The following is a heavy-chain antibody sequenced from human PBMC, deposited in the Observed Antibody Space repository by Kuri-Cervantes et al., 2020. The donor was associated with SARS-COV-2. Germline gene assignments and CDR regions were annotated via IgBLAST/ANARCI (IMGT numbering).Heavy chain of an antibody. D-gene: IGHD1-26*01. CDR2: ICHSGST. V-gene: IGHV4-38-2*02. CDR3: ARDSRSYYQVLLDHFYYSYMDV. J-gene: IGHJ6*03. Sequence: SETLSLTCTVSGYSISSGYYWGWIRQPPGKGLEWIGSICHSGSTYYNPSLKSRVTISVDTSKSQFSLKLNSVTAADTAVYYCARDSRSYYQVLLDHFYYSYMDVWGKGTTVTVSS. CDR1: GYSISSGYY.